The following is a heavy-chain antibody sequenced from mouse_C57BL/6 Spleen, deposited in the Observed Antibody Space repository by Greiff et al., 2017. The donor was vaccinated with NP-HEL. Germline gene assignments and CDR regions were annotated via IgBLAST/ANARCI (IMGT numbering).Heavy chain of an antibody. CDR1: GYTFTSYW. V-gene: IGHV1-7*01. J-gene: IGHJ4*01. CDR3: ARGPDYYAMDY. CDR2: INPSSGYT. Sequence: QVHVKQSGAELAKPGASVKLSCKASGYTFTSYWMHWVKQRPGQGLEWIGYINPSSGYTKYNQKFKVKATLTADKSSSTAYMQLSSLTYEDSAVYYCARGPDYYAMDYWGQGTSVTVSS.